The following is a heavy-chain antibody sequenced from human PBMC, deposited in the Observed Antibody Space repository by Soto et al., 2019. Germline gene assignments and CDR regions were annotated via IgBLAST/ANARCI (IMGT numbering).Heavy chain of an antibody. D-gene: IGHD1-26*01. Sequence: SETLSLTCTVSGGSISSGGYYWNWIRQHPGKGLEWIGYIYYSGSTYYNPSLKSRVTISVDTSKNQFSLKLSSVTAVDTAVYYCARDKKPWDVSNDAFDIWGQGTMVTVSS. J-gene: IGHJ3*02. CDR3: ARDKKPWDVSNDAFDI. CDR2: IYYSGST. CDR1: GGSISSGGYY. V-gene: IGHV4-31*03.